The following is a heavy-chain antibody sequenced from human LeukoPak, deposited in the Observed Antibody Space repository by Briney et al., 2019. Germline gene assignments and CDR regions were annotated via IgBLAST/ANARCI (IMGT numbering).Heavy chain of an antibody. Sequence: ASVKVSCKASGYTFTTYAMNWVRQAPGQGLECLGWINTNTGNPTYAQDFTGRFVFSLDTSVSTTYLQINSLKAEDTAIYYCARRTAPGFDPWGQGTLVTVSS. D-gene: IGHD6-13*01. CDR1: GYTFTTYA. V-gene: IGHV7-4-1*02. CDR3: ARRTAPGFDP. CDR2: INTNTGNP. J-gene: IGHJ5*02.